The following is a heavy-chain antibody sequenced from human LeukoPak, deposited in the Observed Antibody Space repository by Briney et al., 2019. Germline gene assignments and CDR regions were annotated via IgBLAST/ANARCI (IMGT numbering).Heavy chain of an antibody. CDR1: GGTFSSYA. CDR3: AREVVPAVTAYYCYYYMDV. J-gene: IGHJ6*03. V-gene: IGHV1-69*05. D-gene: IGHD2-2*01. Sequence: SVKVSCKASGGTFSSYAISWVRQAPGQGLEWMGRIIPIFGTANYAQKFQGRVTITTDESTSTAYMELSSLRSEDTPVYYCAREVVPAVTAYYCYYYMDVWGEGTTVTVSS. CDR2: IIPIFGTA.